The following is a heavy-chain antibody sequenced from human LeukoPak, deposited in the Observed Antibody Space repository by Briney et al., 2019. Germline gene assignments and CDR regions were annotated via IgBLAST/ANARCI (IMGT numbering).Heavy chain of an antibody. V-gene: IGHV5-51*01. J-gene: IGHJ4*02. Sequence: GESLQISCQGSGYRFTSYWIGWVRQMPGKGLEWMGIIYPGDSDTRYSPSFQGQVTISADKSISTAYLQWSSLKASDTAMYYCATSESIQQVFDYWGQGTLVTVSS. D-gene: IGHD5-18*01. CDR3: ATSESIQQVFDY. CDR1: GYRFTSYW. CDR2: IYPGDSDT.